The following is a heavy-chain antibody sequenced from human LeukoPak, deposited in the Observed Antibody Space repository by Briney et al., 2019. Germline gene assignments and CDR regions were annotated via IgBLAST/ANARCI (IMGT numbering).Heavy chain of an antibody. CDR1: GGTFSSYA. CDR2: IIPIFGTA. V-gene: IGHV1-69*05. CDR3: ASGGGYCSSTSCPSDYYYYYYMDV. J-gene: IGHJ6*03. Sequence: SVKVSCKASGGTFSSYAISWVRQAPGQGLEWMGGIIPIFGTANYAQKFQGRVTITTDESTSTAYMELSSLRSEDTAVYYCASGGGYCSSTSCPSDYYYYYYMDVWGKGTTVTVSS. D-gene: IGHD2-2*03.